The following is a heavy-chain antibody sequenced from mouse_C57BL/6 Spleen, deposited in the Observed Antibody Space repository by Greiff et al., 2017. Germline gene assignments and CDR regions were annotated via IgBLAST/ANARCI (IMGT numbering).Heavy chain of an antibody. CDR2: ISGGGGNT. Sequence: EVKLVESGGGLVKPGGSLTLSCAASGFTFSSYIMSWVRQTPEKRLEWVATISGGGGNTYYPASVKGRFTISRDNAKNTLYLLMSSLRSEDTAVYYCARHEGYYFDYWGQGTTLTVSS. CDR3: ARHEGYYFDY. V-gene: IGHV5-9*04. CDR1: GFTFSSYI. J-gene: IGHJ2*01.